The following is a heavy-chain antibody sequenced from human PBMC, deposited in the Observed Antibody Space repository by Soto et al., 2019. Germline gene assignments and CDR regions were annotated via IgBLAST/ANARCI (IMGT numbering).Heavy chain of an antibody. CDR2: IYYSGST. Sequence: SETLSLTCTVSGGSVSSGSHYWSWIRQPPGKGLEWIGYIYYSGSTNYNPSLKSRVTISVDTSKNQFSLKLSSVTAADTAVYYCAGAQQLANWFDPWGQGTLVTVSS. CDR3: AGAQQLANWFDP. V-gene: IGHV4-61*01. J-gene: IGHJ5*02. D-gene: IGHD6-13*01. CDR1: GGSVSSGSHY.